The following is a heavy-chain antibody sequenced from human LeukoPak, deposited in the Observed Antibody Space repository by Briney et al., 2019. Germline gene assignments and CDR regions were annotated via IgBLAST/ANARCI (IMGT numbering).Heavy chain of an antibody. CDR1: GVSGVTFSNYA. V-gene: IGHV3-23*01. CDR3: VEGIFDY. D-gene: IGHD3-10*01. CDR2: ISGSSLTT. Sequence: PGASLRLSCAASGVSGVTFSNYALNWVRQAPGKGLEWVSDISGSSLTTNYADSVKGSLSISRDNSKTTLYLQRGSLRGEDTAVYYCVEGIFDYWGQGTLVTVSS. J-gene: IGHJ4*02.